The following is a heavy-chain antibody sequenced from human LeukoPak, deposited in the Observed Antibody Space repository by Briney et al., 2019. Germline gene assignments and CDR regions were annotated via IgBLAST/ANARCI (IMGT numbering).Heavy chain of an antibody. CDR3: ARGVVPAAMPLGDGFDP. Sequence: SETLSLTCAVYGGSFSGYYWSWIRQPPGKGLEWIGEINHSGSTNYNPSLKSRVTISVDTSKNQFSLKLSSVTAADTAVYYCARGVVPAAMPLGDGFDPWGQGTLVTVSS. CDR1: GGSFSGYY. J-gene: IGHJ5*02. V-gene: IGHV4-34*01. D-gene: IGHD2-2*01. CDR2: INHSGST.